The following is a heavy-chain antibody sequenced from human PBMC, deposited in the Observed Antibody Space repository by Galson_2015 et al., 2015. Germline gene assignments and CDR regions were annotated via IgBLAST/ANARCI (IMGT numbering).Heavy chain of an antibody. V-gene: IGHV4-59*01. J-gene: IGHJ3*02. CDR1: GGSISSYY. Sequence: ETLSLTCTVSGGSISSYYWSWIRQPPGQGLEWIGYIYYSGSTNYNPSLKSRVTISVDTSKNQFSLKLSSVTAADTAVYYCARKIVGATTGAFEIWGQGTMVTVSS. CDR3: ARKIVGATTGAFEI. CDR2: IYYSGST. D-gene: IGHD1-26*01.